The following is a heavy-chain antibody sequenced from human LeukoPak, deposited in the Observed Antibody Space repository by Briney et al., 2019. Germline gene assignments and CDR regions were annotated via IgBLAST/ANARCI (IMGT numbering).Heavy chain of an antibody. V-gene: IGHV3-74*01. Sequence: SGGSLRLSCAASGFTFSTYWMHWVRQAPGKGLVWASRVNGDGSSTNYADSVKGRFTISRDNAKNTLYLQMNSLRAEDTAVYYCARDGIAPVDFDYWGQGILVTVFS. D-gene: IGHD6-13*01. CDR2: VNGDGSST. J-gene: IGHJ4*02. CDR1: GFTFSTYW. CDR3: ARDGIAPVDFDY.